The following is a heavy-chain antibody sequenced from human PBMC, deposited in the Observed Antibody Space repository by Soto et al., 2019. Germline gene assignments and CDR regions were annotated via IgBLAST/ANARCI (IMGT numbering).Heavy chain of an antibody. V-gene: IGHV1-46*01. CDR3: ARDSVSGDYVGYAFDI. CDR1: GYTFTSYY. CDR2: INPSGGST. D-gene: IGHD4-17*01. J-gene: IGHJ3*02. Sequence: GASVKVSCKASGYTFTSYYMHWVRQAPGQGLEWMGIINPSGGSTNHAQQFQGRVTMTRDTSTSTAYMELRSLISDDTAVYYCARDSVSGDYVGYAFDIWGQGTMVTVSS.